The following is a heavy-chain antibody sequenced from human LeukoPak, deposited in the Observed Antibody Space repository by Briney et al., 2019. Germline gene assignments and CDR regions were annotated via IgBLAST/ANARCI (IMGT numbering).Heavy chain of an antibody. CDR2: ISTNSDEI. Sequence: ASVKVSCKASGYTFTRYGISWVRQAPGEGLEWMGWISTNSDEIHYARRFQGRVTLTTDTSASTVYMEVRSLRSDDTAVYYCARDPYHEILPGYGSAMAHRGQGTRVTVSS. J-gene: IGHJ4*02. V-gene: IGHV1-18*01. D-gene: IGHD3-9*01. CDR1: GYTFTRYG. CDR3: ARDPYHEILPGYGSAMAH.